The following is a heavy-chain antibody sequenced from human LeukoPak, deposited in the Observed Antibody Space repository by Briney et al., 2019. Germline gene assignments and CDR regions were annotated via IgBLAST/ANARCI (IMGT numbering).Heavy chain of an antibody. Sequence: SETLSLTCTVSGGSISSYYWSWIRQPPGKGLEWIGSIYYSGSTYYNPSLKSRVTISVDTSKNQFSLKLSSVAAADTAVYYCARHTTLVGDYYYYMDVWGKGTTVTVSS. CDR1: GGSISSYY. CDR2: IYYSGST. V-gene: IGHV4-39*01. D-gene: IGHD2/OR15-2a*01. J-gene: IGHJ6*03. CDR3: ARHTTLVGDYYYYMDV.